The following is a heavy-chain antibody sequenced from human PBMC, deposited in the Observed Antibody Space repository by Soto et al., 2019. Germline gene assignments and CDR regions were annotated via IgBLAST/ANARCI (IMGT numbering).Heavy chain of an antibody. CDR1: GFTFSSYA. Sequence: PGGSLRLSCAASGFTFSSYAMHWVRQAPGKGLEWVAVISYDGSNKYYADSVKGRFTISRDNSKNTLYLQMNSLRAEDTAVYYCARDLLEYSSSSPNYYSYGMDVWGQGTTVTVSS. V-gene: IGHV3-30-3*01. CDR2: ISYDGSNK. CDR3: ARDLLEYSSSSPNYYSYGMDV. J-gene: IGHJ6*02. D-gene: IGHD6-6*01.